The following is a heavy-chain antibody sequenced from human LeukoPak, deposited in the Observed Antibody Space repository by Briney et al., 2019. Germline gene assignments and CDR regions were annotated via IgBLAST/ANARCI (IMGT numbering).Heavy chain of an antibody. V-gene: IGHV4-30-4*08. J-gene: IGHJ6*02. CDR1: GGSIASSSYY. Sequence: PSETLSLTCTVSGGSIASSSYYWVWIRQPPGKGLEWIGYIYYSGSTYYNPSLKSRLTISIDTSKNQFSLKLSSVTVADTAVYFCARGGLSGYYFFMDVWGQGTTVTVSS. CDR2: IYYSGST. D-gene: IGHD3-10*01. CDR3: ARGGLSGYYFFMDV.